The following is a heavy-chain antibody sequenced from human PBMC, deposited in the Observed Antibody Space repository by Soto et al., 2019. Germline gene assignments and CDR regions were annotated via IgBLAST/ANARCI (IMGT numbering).Heavy chain of an antibody. CDR3: ARDFLGGSYQGFIYYGMDV. V-gene: IGHV4-38-2*02. CDR2: IYHSGST. D-gene: IGHD3-16*02. Sequence: SETLSLTRTVSGYSISSGYYWGWIRQPPGKGLEWIGSIYHSGSTYYNPSLKSRVTISVDTSKNQFSLKLSSVTAADTAVYYCARDFLGGSYQGFIYYGMDVWGQGTTVTVSS. J-gene: IGHJ6*02. CDR1: GYSISSGYY.